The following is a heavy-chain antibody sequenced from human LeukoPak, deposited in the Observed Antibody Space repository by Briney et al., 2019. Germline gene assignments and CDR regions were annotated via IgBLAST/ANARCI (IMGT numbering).Heavy chain of an antibody. V-gene: IGHV3-11*06. CDR3: ARGTRRGDDYFDF. J-gene: IGHJ4*02. D-gene: IGHD3-10*01. Sequence: WGSLRLSCAASGFTFSDYYGSWIRQAPGKGLEYISYINSRSNYIDYADSVQGRFTISRDNAKNSLYLQMNSLRAGDTAVYFCARGTRRGDDYFDFWGQRTLVSVSS. CDR1: GFTFSDYY. CDR2: INSRSNYI.